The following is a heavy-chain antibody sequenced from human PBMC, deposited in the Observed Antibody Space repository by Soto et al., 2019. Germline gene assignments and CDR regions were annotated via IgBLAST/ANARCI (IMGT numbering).Heavy chain of an antibody. CDR2: IIPIFGTA. J-gene: IGHJ4*02. Sequence: QVQLVQSGAEVKKPGSSVKVSCKASGGTFSSYAISWVRQAPGQGLEWMGGIIPIFGTANYAQKFQGRVTVSADESTSTAHMELSSLESEATAVYYCARDGGGYDYSPLDYWGQGTLVTVSS. V-gene: IGHV1-69*12. CDR1: GGTFSSYA. D-gene: IGHD4-4*01. CDR3: ARDGGGYDYSPLDY.